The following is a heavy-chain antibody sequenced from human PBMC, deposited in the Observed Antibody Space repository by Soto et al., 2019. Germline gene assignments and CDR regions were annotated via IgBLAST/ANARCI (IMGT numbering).Heavy chain of an antibody. J-gene: IGHJ4*02. V-gene: IGHV3-23*01. D-gene: IGHD3-22*01. CDR3: AKDGSYYDSPTESDY. CDR1: GFTFGDYY. Sequence: PGGSLRLSCAASGFTFGDYYMSWVRQAPGKGLEWVSAISGSGGSIYSADSVKGRFTISRDNSKNTLYLQMNSLRAEDTAVYYSAKDGSYYDSPTESDYWGQGTLVTVSS. CDR2: ISGSGGSI.